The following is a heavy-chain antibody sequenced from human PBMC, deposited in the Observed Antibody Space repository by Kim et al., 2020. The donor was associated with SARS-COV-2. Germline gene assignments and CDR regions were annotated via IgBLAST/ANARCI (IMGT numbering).Heavy chain of an antibody. CDR3: AKEQTYYVYYGMDV. Sequence: ADSVKGRFTISRDNAKNALYLQMNSLRAEDTALYYCAKEQTYYVYYGMDVWGQGTTVTVSS. V-gene: IGHV3-9*01. J-gene: IGHJ6*02.